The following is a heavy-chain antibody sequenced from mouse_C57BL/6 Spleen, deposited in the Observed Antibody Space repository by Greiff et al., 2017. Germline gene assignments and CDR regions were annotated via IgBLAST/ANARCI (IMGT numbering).Heavy chain of an antibody. J-gene: IGHJ1*03. CDR3: ARSGYYYGSSYEGYWYFDV. V-gene: IGHV1-69*01. CDR1: GYTFTSYW. CDR2: IDPSDSYT. D-gene: IGHD1-1*01. Sequence: VQLQQPGAELVMPGASVKLSCKASGYTFTSYWMHWVKQRPGQGLEWIGEIDPSDSYTNYNQKFKGKSTLTVDKSSSTAYMQLSSLTSEDSAVYYCARSGYYYGSSYEGYWYFDVWGTGTTVTVSS.